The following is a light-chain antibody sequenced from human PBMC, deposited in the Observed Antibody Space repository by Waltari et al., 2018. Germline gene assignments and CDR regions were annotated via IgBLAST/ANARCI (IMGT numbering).Light chain of an antibody. CDR1: QSISSW. CDR2: KAS. J-gene: IGKJ3*01. V-gene: IGKV1-5*03. Sequence: DIQMTQSPSTLSASVGDRVTITCRASQSISSWLAWYQQQPGKAPKLLIYKASSLESGVPSRFSGSGSGTEFTLTISSLQPDDFATYYCQQYNSYPLTFGPGTKVDIK. CDR3: QQYNSYPLT.